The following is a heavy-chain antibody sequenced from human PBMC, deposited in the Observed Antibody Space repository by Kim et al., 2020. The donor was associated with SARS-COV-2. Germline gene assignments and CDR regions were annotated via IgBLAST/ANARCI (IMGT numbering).Heavy chain of an antibody. V-gene: IGHV3-23*01. CDR2: ISGTTTRT. J-gene: IGHJ4*02. CDR3: AKVTFGPNVGEEHFDN. CDR1: GFTFSTYA. D-gene: IGHD2-21*01. Sequence: GGSLRLSCAASGFTFSTYAMNWVRQAPGKGLEWVSAISGTTTRTYYADSVKGRFTISRDNSMNTLYLRMDSLRAEDTATYYCAKVTFGPNVGEEHFDNWGQGTLVTVSS.